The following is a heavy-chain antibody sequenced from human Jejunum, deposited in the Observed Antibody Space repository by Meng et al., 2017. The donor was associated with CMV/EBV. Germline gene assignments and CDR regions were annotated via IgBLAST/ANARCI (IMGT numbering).Heavy chain of an antibody. J-gene: IGHJ4*02. D-gene: IGHD1-14*01. CDR1: GFTFTNYD. CDR3: AKDLSVRSEFEY. V-gene: IGHV3-30*02. Sequence: VQMLESXXGLVQXGGSLRLSCTTSGFTFTNYDRTWVRQAPGKGLEWVAFIHYDGNKKYYADSVRGRFTISRDNSKNTLYLQLTGLRVEDTAVYYCAKDLSVRSEFEYWGQGTRVTVSS. CDR2: IHYDGNKK.